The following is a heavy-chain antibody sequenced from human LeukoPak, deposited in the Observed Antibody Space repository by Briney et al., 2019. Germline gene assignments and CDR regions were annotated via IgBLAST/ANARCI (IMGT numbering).Heavy chain of an antibody. J-gene: IGHJ4*02. D-gene: IGHD6-19*01. Sequence: PGGSLRLSCAASGFTFSSYEMNWVRQAPGKGLEWVSYISSSGSTIYYADSVKGRFTISRDNAKNSLYLQMNSLRAEDTAVYYCGRGYSSGWYGAYYFDYWGQGTLVTVSS. V-gene: IGHV3-48*03. CDR3: GRGYSSGWYGAYYFDY. CDR2: ISSSGSTI. CDR1: GFTFSSYE.